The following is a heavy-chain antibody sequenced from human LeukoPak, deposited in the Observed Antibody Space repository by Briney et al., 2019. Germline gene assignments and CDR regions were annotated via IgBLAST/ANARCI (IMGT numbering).Heavy chain of an antibody. V-gene: IGHV3-7*01. CDR2: INQDGSEN. Sequence: EAGGSLRLSCAASGFSFNDFWMGWVRQAPGKGLEWVANINQDGSENYYVDSVKGRFTISRDNAKKSLYLQMNSLRAEDTAVYYCTKGRSNHYWGQGTLVTVST. CDR1: GFSFNDFW. D-gene: IGHD3-10*01. CDR3: TKGRSNHY. J-gene: IGHJ4*02.